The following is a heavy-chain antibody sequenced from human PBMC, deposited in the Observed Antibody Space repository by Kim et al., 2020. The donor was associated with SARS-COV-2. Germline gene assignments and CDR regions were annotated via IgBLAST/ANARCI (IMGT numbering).Heavy chain of an antibody. Sequence: ASVKVSCKVSGYTLTELSMHWVRQAPGQGLEWMGGFDPEDGETIYAQKIQGRVTMTEETSTDTAYMELSSLRSEDTAVYYCATWNYYYYYGMDVWGQWTTVSVSS. V-gene: IGHV1-24*01. CDR3: ATWNYYYYYGMDV. J-gene: IGHJ6*02. CDR1: GYTLTELS. CDR2: FDPEDGET. D-gene: IGHD1-1*01.